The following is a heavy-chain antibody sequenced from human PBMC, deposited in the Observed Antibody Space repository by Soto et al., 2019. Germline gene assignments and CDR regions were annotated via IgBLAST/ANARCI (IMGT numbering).Heavy chain of an antibody. Sequence: GGSLRLCCAASGFTFKEYHMTGIRQAPGKGLEWISYISSSGDSIYYADSVKGRFTISRDSAKNSLFLQMHPLRVEDTAVYYCAWFYYGSCCYLPSPYYYYYRMAVWGQGSTVPVSS. CDR2: ISSSGDSI. J-gene: IGHJ6*02. CDR3: AWFYYGSCCYLPSPYYYYYRMAV. D-gene: IGHD3-22*01. V-gene: IGHV3-11*01. CDR1: GFTFKEYH.